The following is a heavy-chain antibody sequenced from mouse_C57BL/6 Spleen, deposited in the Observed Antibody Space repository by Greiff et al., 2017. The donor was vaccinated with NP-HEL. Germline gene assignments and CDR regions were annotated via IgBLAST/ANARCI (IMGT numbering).Heavy chain of an antibody. Sequence: VQLVESGPELVKPGASVKISCKASGYAFSSSWMNWVKQRPGKGLEWIGRIYPGDGDTNYNGKFKGKATLTADKSSSTAYMQLSSLTSEDSAVYFCARGAVVAHFDYWGQGTTLTVSS. J-gene: IGHJ2*01. CDR2: IYPGDGDT. CDR1: GYAFSSSW. CDR3: ARGAVVAHFDY. V-gene: IGHV1-82*01. D-gene: IGHD1-1*01.